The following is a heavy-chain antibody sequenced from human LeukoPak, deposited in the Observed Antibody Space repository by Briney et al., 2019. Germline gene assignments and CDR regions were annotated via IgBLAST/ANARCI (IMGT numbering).Heavy chain of an antibody. V-gene: IGHV4-38-2*02. CDR2: IYHSGST. D-gene: IGHD3-10*01. J-gene: IGHJ6*02. CDR3: ARDYGSGSYDYYYYYGMDV. CDR1: GYSISSGYY. Sequence: SETLSLTCTVSGYSISSGYYWGWIRQPPGKGLVWIGSIYHSGSTYYNPSLKSRVTISVDTSKNQFSLKLSSVTAADTAVCYCARDYGSGSYDYYYYYGMDVWGQGTTVTVSS.